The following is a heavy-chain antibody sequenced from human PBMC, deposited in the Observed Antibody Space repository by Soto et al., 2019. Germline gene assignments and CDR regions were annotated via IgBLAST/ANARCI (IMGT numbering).Heavy chain of an antibody. Sequence: QVQLVQSGAEVKKPGSSVKVSCKASGGTFSSYAISWVRQAPGQGLEWMGGIIPIIGTANYAKKFQGRVMITADESTSTAYMDLSSLRSEDTAVYDCASHGITGTWVYYYGMDVWGQGTTVTVSS. CDR1: GGTFSSYA. D-gene: IGHD1-7*01. V-gene: IGHV1-69*12. J-gene: IGHJ6*02. CDR2: IIPIIGTA. CDR3: ASHGITGTWVYYYGMDV.